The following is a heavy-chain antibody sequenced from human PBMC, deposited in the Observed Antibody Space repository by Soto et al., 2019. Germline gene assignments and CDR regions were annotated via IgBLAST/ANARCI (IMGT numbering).Heavy chain of an antibody. Sequence: GGSLRLSCAASGFTFSSYGMHWVRQAPGKGLEWVAVIWYDGSNKYYADSVKGRFTISRDNSKNTLYLQMNSLRAEDTAVYYCARSIAVAGTGKFDYWGQGTLVTSPQ. CDR1: GFTFSSYG. CDR2: IWYDGSNK. CDR3: ARSIAVAGTGKFDY. J-gene: IGHJ4*02. D-gene: IGHD6-19*01. V-gene: IGHV3-33*01.